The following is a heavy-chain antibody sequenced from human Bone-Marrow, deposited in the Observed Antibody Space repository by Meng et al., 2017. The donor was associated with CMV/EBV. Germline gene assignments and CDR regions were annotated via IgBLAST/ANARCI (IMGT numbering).Heavy chain of an antibody. D-gene: IGHD6-13*01. CDR3: ARARLRSSWYSSRTNWYFDL. Sequence: SETPSLTCTVSGGSISSSSYYWGWIRQPPGKGLEWIGSIYYSGSTYYNPSLKSRVTISVDTSKNQFPLKLSSVTAADTAVYYCARARLRSSWYSSRTNWYFDLWGRGTLVTASS. J-gene: IGHJ2*01. CDR1: GGSISSSSYY. CDR2: IYYSGST. V-gene: IGHV4-39*06.